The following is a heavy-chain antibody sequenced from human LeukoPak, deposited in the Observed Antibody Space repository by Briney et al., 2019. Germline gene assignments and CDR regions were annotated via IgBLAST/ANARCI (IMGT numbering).Heavy chain of an antibody. Sequence: ASVKVSCKASGYTFTSYYMHWVRQATGQGLEWMGWMNPNSGNTGYAQKFQGRVTITRNTSISTAYMELSSLRSEDTAVYYCARGRGSGWYINNWFDPWGQGTLVTVSS. D-gene: IGHD6-19*01. CDR2: MNPNSGNT. CDR1: GYTFTSYY. CDR3: ARGRGSGWYINNWFDP. V-gene: IGHV1-8*03. J-gene: IGHJ5*02.